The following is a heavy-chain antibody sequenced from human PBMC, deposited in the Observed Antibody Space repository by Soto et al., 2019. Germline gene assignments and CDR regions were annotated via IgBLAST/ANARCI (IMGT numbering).Heavy chain of an antibody. CDR1: GYTFTGYY. CDR2: INPNSGGT. D-gene: IGHD3-16*01. V-gene: IGHV1-2*04. Sequence: ASVEVSCKASGYTFTGYYMHWVRQAPGQGLEWMGWINPNSGGTNYAQKFQGWVTMTRDTSISTAYMELSRLRSDDTAVYYCASCLDFQGYHYYGMDVSGQGTAVTVS. CDR3: ASCLDFQGYHYYGMDV. J-gene: IGHJ6*02.